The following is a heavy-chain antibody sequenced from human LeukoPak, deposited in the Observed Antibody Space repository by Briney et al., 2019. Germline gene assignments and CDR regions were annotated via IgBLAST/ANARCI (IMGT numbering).Heavy chain of an antibody. Sequence: PGGSLRLSRAASGFFFSIYAMSWVRQAPGKGLEWVSAISNSGGSTYYADSVKGRFTISRDNSKNTLYLQVDSLRAEDTAVYYCAKLGDYVWGSYRWSNKYYFDYWGQGTLVTVSS. CDR1: GFFFSIYA. D-gene: IGHD3-16*02. V-gene: IGHV3-23*01. CDR3: AKLGDYVWGSYRWSNKYYFDY. J-gene: IGHJ4*02. CDR2: ISNSGGST.